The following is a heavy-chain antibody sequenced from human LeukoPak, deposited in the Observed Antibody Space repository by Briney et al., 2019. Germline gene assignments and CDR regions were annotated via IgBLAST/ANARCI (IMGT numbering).Heavy chain of an antibody. J-gene: IGHJ4*02. D-gene: IGHD6-19*01. CDR2: IKQDGSEK. Sequence: GGSLRLSCAASGFTFSSYWMSWVRQAPGKGLEWVANIKQDGSEKYYVDSVKGRFTISRDNAKNSLYLQMNSLRAEDTAAYYCARWSSGWFTLEYYFDYWGQGTLVTVSS. CDR3: ARWSSGWFTLEYYFDY. CDR1: GFTFSSYW. V-gene: IGHV3-7*01.